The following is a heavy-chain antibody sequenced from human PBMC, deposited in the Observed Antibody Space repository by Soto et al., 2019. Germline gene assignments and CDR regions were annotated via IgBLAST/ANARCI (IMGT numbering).Heavy chain of an antibody. Sequence: SETLSLTCAVYGGSFSGYYWSWIRQPPGKGLEWIGEINHSGSTDYNPSLKSRVTISVDTSKNQFSLKLSSVTAADTAVYYCAKGLEMATITPYYYYGMDVWGQGTTVTVSS. CDR2: INHSGST. V-gene: IGHV4-34*01. CDR1: GGSFSGYY. CDR3: AKGLEMATITPYYYYGMDV. D-gene: IGHD5-12*01. J-gene: IGHJ6*02.